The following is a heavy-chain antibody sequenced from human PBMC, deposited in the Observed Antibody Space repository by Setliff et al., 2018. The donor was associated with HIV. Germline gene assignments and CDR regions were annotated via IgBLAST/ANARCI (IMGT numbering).Heavy chain of an antibody. Sequence: GESLKISCKTSGYSFTTYWIGWVRQMPGKGLEWMAILYPGDSDIRYSPSFQSQVTVSADKSIGTAYLQWNSLKASDTALYFCARAPNSPYYSNVWYADHWGQGTLVTVS. CDR2: LYPGDSDI. CDR3: ARAPNSPYYSNVWYADH. V-gene: IGHV5-51*01. J-gene: IGHJ5*02. D-gene: IGHD3-22*01. CDR1: GYSFTTYW.